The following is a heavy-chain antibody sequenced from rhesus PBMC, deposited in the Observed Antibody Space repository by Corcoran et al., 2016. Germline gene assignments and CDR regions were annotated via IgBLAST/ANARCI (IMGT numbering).Heavy chain of an antibody. D-gene: IGHD6-25*01. CDR3: ARDIAAAGIDY. CDR1: GGSISGYYL. CDR2: IYGGSGST. J-gene: IGHJ4*01. V-gene: IGHV4S7*01. Sequence: QVQLQESGPGVVKPSETLSLTCAASGGSISGYYLWSWIRQPPGKGLEWIGYIYGGSGSTSYNPSLKSRVIISIDTSKTPFSLKLSSVTAADTAVYYCARDIAAAGIDYWGQGVLVTVSS.